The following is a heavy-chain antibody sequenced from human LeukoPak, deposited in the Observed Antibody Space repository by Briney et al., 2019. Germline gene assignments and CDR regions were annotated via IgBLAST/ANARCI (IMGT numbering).Heavy chain of an antibody. CDR2: ISYDGSNK. Sequence: PGGSLRLSCAASGFSNYTMHWVRQAPGKGLEWVAVISYDGSNKYYADSVKGRFTISRDHSKSTLYLQMNSLRAEDTAVYYCERDPFDIWGRGTMVTVSS. CDR3: ERDPFDI. J-gene: IGHJ3*02. V-gene: IGHV3-30*04. CDR1: GFSNYT.